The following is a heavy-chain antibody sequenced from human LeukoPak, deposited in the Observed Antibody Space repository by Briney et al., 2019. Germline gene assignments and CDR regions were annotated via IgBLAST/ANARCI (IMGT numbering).Heavy chain of an antibody. D-gene: IGHD3-10*02. CDR2: IKEDGSQK. CDR3: ARVGYVRGFDY. Sequence: GGSLRLSCGASGFTFSSHWMSWVRQAPGKGLEWVATIKEDGSQKYYVDSVKGRFTISRDNAKISLYLQMNSLRAEDTAVYYCARVGYVRGFDYWGQGTLVTVSS. J-gene: IGHJ4*02. CDR1: GFTFSSHW. V-gene: IGHV3-7*05.